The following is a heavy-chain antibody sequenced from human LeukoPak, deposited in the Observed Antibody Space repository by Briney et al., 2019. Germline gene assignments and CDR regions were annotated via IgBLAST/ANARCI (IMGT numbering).Heavy chain of an antibody. V-gene: IGHV1-2*02. Sequence: ASVKVSCKASGYTFTGYYIHWVRQAPGQGLEWMGWINPNSGGTNYAQKFQGRVTMTRDTSISTAYMELSRLRSDDTAVYYCARGENFYDSSAYYQGDACDIWGQGTMVTVSS. CDR3: ARGENFYDSSAYYQGDACDI. D-gene: IGHD3-22*01. J-gene: IGHJ3*02. CDR2: INPNSGGT. CDR1: GYTFTGYY.